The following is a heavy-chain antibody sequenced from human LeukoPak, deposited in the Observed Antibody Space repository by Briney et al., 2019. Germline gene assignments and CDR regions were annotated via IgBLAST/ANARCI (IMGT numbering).Heavy chain of an antibody. D-gene: IGHD3-3*01. J-gene: IGHJ4*02. CDR3: ARGGYDFWSGYYGSPGRLWAQKYYFDY. CDR2: ISSSSSYT. Sequence: GGSLRLSCLTSGVTLSTNAMSRVRQAPGKGLKWVSYISSSSSYTNYANSVKGRFTISRDNAKNSLYLQMNSLRAEDTAVYYCARGGYDFWSGYYGSPGRLWAQKYYFDYWGQGTLVTVSS. V-gene: IGHV3-11*06. CDR1: GVTLSTNA.